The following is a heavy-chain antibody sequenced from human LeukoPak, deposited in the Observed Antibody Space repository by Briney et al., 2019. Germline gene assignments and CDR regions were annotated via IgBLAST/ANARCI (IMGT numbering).Heavy chain of an antibody. D-gene: IGHD1-26*01. J-gene: IGHJ4*02. CDR3: ARAGIVSTHDWGSYFDY. CDR1: GYTFTGQY. Sequence: ASVKVSCKASGYTFTGQYVHWVRQAPGQGLEWVGIIKPSTGGTFYAQQFQGRVTMTRDTSTSTVYMELRSLRPEDTAVYYCARAGIVSTHDWGSYFDYWGQGTLVTVSS. V-gene: IGHV1-46*01. CDR2: IKPSTGGT.